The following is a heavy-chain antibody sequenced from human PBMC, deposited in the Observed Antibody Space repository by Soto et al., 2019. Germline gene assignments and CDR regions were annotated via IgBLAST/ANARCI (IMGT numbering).Heavy chain of an antibody. V-gene: IGHV3-74*01. CDR3: VRTSLVVAAATREDY. Sequence: GGSLILSCAASGFTFSSYWMHWVRQAPEKGLVWVSRINSDGSSTSYADSVKGRFTISRDNAKNTLYLQMNSLRAEDTAVYYCVRTSLVVAAATREDYWGQGTLVTVSS. CDR1: GFTFSSYW. J-gene: IGHJ4*02. D-gene: IGHD2-15*01. CDR2: INSDGSST.